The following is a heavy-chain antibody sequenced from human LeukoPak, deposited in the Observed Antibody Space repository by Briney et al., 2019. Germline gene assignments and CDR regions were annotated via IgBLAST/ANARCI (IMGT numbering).Heavy chain of an antibody. CDR1: GFTFSSYW. Sequence: GGSLRLSCAASGFTFSSYWMNWVRQAPGKGLEWVSSISSSSSYIYYADSVKGRFTISRDNAKNSLYLQMNSLRAEDTAVYYCATDKAIAVAGTNYYYYGMDVWGQGTTVTVSS. J-gene: IGHJ6*02. CDR3: ATDKAIAVAGTNYYYYGMDV. V-gene: IGHV3-21*01. D-gene: IGHD6-19*01. CDR2: ISSSSSYI.